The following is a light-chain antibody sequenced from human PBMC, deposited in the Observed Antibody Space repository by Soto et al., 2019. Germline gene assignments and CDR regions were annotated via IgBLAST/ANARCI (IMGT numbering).Light chain of an antibody. J-gene: IGKJ4*01. CDR3: QQYYSSPLT. CDR2: WAS. Sequence: DIVMTQSPDSLAVSLGEGATIKCKSSQSVLYSSNNKNYLAWYQQKPGQPPKLLIYWASTRESGVPDRFSGSGSGTDFTLTISSLQAEDVAVYYCQQYYSSPLTFGGGTKVEIK. V-gene: IGKV4-1*01. CDR1: QSVLYSSNNKNY.